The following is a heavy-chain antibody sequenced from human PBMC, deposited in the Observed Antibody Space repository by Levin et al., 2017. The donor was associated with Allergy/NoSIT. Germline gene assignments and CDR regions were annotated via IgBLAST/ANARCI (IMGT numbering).Heavy chain of an antibody. CDR1: GYTFTSYG. J-gene: IGHJ4*02. Sequence: ASVKVSCKASGYTFTSYGISWVRQAPGQGLEWMGWISAYNGNTNYAQKLQGRVTMTTDTSTSTAYMELRSLRSDDTAVYYCARDRIIAAAGTAFGYWGQGTLVTVSS. CDR2: ISAYNGNT. V-gene: IGHV1-18*01. D-gene: IGHD6-13*01. CDR3: ARDRIIAAAGTAFGY.